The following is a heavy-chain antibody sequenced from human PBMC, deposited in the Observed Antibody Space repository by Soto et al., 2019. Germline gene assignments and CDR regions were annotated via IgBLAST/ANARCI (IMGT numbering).Heavy chain of an antibody. CDR2: ILYDGSNK. CDR1: GFSFSNYG. Sequence: YPRLSCAASGFSFSNYGLHWVCQTPCKVLEWGALILYDGSNKYYADSVKGRFTISRDNSKNTLYLQVSSLRAEDTAVYYCAKSRDAYNFYFYYGMDVWGQGITVPVSS. V-gene: IGHV3-30*18. J-gene: IGHJ6*01. CDR3: AKSRDAYNFYFYYGMDV. D-gene: IGHD2-2*01.